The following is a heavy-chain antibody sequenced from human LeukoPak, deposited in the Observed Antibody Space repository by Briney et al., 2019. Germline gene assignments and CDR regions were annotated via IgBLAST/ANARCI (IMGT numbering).Heavy chain of an antibody. V-gene: IGHV1-8*01. CDR1: GYTFTSYD. D-gene: IGHD4/OR15-4a*01. CDR2: MNPNSGNT. J-gene: IGHJ6*03. CDR3: ARTMATSYYYYYYMDV. Sequence: ASVKVSCKASGYTFTSYDINWVRQATGQGLEWMGWMNPNSGNTGYAQKFQGRVTMTRNTSISTAYMELSSLRSEDTAVYYCARTMATSYYYYYYMDVWGKGTMVTVSS.